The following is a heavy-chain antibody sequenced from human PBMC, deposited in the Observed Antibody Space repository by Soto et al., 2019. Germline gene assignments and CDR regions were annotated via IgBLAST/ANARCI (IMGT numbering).Heavy chain of an antibody. CDR2: IYWDNDK. CDR1: GFSLSTSGVG. V-gene: IGHV2-5*02. Sequence: QITLKESGPTLVAPAQTLTLTCSFSGFSLSTSGVGVGWIRQPPGKAPELLAIIYWDNDKRYNPSLKSRLSITKDTAENHVVLMMTNMDPVDTGTYYSAHRLRYSSSSSNWNGGYFDFWGEGTQV. J-gene: IGHJ4*02. D-gene: IGHD6-6*01. CDR3: AHRLRYSSSSSNWNGGYFDF.